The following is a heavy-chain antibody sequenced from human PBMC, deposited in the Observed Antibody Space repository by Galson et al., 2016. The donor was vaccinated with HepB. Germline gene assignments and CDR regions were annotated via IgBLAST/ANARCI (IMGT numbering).Heavy chain of an antibody. CDR1: GFTFSSYW. J-gene: IGHJ4*02. CDR3: AGEPFNNPLDY. Sequence: SLRLSCAASGFTFSSYWMNWVRQAPGEGLEWVSNINEGGGAKNNVDSVKRRITISRDNAKNSLYLQMNSLRVEDTAVYFWAGEPFNNPLDYWGPGTLVTVSS. D-gene: IGHD1/OR15-1a*01. V-gene: IGHV3-7*03. CDR2: INEGGGAK.